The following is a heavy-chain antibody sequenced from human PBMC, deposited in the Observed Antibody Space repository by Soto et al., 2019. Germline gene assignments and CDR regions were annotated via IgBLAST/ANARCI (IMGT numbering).Heavy chain of an antibody. V-gene: IGHV1-46*01. Sequence: ASVKVSCKASGYTFTSYYMHWVRQAPGQGLEWMGIINPSGGSTSYAQKFQGRVTMTRDTSTSAVYMELSSLRSEDTAVYYCPRHGVVVVVAATKPRNTNWLDPWGQGTLVTVT. D-gene: IGHD2-15*01. CDR3: PRHGVVVVVAATKPRNTNWLDP. CDR2: INPSGGST. CDR1: GYTFTSYY. J-gene: IGHJ5*02.